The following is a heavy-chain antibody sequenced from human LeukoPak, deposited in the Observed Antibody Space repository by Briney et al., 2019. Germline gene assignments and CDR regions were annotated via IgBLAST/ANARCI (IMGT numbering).Heavy chain of an antibody. J-gene: IGHJ5*02. CDR3: ARDWEENCGSDCYWFDP. V-gene: IGHV1-69*04. D-gene: IGHD2-21*01. Sequence: GSSVKVSCKASGGTFSSYAISWVRQAPAQGLEWMGRIIPILGIANYAQKFQGRVTITADKSTSTAYMELSSLRSEDTAVYYCARDWEENCGSDCYWFDPWGQGTLVTVSS. CDR1: GGTFSSYA. CDR2: IIPILGIA.